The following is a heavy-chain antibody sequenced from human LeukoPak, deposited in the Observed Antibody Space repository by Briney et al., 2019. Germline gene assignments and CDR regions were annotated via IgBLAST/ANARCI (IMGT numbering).Heavy chain of an antibody. J-gene: IGHJ5*02. D-gene: IGHD2-8*01. CDR1: GFTFSSYA. V-gene: IGHV3-23*01. CDR2: ISGSGGSA. CDR3: AKAPGVYAIIYWFDP. Sequence: GGSLRLSCAASGFTFSSYAMSWVRQAPGEGLEWVSAISGSGGSAYYADSVKGRFTISRDNSKNTLYLQMNSLRAEDTAVYYCAKAPGVYAIIYWFDPWGQGTLVTVSS.